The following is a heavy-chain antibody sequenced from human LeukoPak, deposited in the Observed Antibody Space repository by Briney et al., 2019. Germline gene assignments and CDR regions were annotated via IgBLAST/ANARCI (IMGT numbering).Heavy chain of an antibody. D-gene: IGHD3-22*01. CDR1: GGSISSYY. Sequence: SETLSLTCTVSGGSISSYYRNWIRQPPGKGLEWIGSIYYSGSTNYNPSLKSRVTMSVDTSKNQFSLKLSSVTAADTAVYYCAGFYDSSAYYGAFDIWGQGTMVTVSS. CDR3: AGFYDSSAYYGAFDI. J-gene: IGHJ3*02. V-gene: IGHV4-59*01. CDR2: IYYSGST.